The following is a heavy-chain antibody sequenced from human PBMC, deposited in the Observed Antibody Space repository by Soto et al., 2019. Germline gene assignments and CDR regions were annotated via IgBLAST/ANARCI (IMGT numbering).Heavy chain of an antibody. CDR3: ARVPLYYDSSGYYYDHYYGMDV. D-gene: IGHD3-22*01. CDR1: AYTFTSYY. Sequence: ASVKVSCKASAYTFTSYYIHWARQAPGQGLEWVGIINPSAGSTSYAQNFQGRVTMTRDTSTSTVYMELSSLRSEDTAVYYCARVPLYYDSSGYYYDHYYGMDVWGQGTTVTVSS. CDR2: INPSAGST. V-gene: IGHV1-46*01. J-gene: IGHJ6*02.